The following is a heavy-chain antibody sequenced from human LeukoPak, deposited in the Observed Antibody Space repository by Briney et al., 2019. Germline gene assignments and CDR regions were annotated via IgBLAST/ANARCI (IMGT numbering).Heavy chain of an antibody. CDR2: IYYSGST. Sequence: SETLSLTCTVSGGSISSYYWSWIRQPPGKGLEWIGYIYYSGSTNYNPSLKSRVTISVDTSKNQFSLKLSSVTAADTAVYYCARDPGGNYYQGDYWGQGTLVTVSS. CDR3: ARDPGGNYYQGDY. J-gene: IGHJ4*02. V-gene: IGHV4-59*12. D-gene: IGHD1-26*01. CDR1: GGSISSYY.